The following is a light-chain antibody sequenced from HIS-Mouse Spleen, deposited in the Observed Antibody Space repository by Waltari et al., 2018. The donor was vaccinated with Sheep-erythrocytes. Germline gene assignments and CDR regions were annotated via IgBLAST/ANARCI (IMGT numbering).Light chain of an antibody. Sequence: SYDLTQPPSVSVSPGQTARLTCSGDALPTKYAYWYQQKSGQAPVLVIYEDSKRPSGIPERFSGSSSGTMATLTISGAQVEDEADYYCYSTDSSGNHRVFGGGTKLTVL. CDR1: ALPTKY. J-gene: IGLJ2*01. CDR3: YSTDSSGNHRV. CDR2: EDS. V-gene: IGLV3-10*01.